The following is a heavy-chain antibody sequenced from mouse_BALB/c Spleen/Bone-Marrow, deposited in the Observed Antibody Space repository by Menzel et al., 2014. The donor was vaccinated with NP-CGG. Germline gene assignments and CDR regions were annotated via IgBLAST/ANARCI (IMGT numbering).Heavy chain of an antibody. Sequence: QVQLQQSGAELARPGTSVKLSCKASGYTFTDYYINWVKQRTGQGLEWIGEIYPGSGNTYYNEKFKSKATLTADKSSSTVNIHLSSLTSEDSAVYFCARDHYGNYEGFDYWGQGTLVTVSA. CDR2: IYPGSGNT. CDR3: ARDHYGNYEGFDY. V-gene: IGHV1-77*01. CDR1: GYTFTDYY. D-gene: IGHD2-1*01. J-gene: IGHJ3*01.